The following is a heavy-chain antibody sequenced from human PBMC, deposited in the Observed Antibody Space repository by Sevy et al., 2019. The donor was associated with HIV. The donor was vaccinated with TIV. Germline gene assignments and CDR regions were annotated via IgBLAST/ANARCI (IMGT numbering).Heavy chain of an antibody. CDR3: RGVGLTTAFDY. CDR1: GFIFNSYG. J-gene: IGHJ4*02. Sequence: GGSLRLSCAASGFIFNSYGMSWVRQAPGKGLEWVSAISGSGGSTYYADSVKGRFPISRDNSRRMVYLEMNSLRAEETAVYYCRGVGLTTAFDYWGQGTLVTVSS. V-gene: IGHV3-23*01. D-gene: IGHD1-26*01. CDR2: ISGSGGST.